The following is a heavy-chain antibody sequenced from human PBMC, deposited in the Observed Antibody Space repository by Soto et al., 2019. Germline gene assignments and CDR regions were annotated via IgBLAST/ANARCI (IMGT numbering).Heavy chain of an antibody. J-gene: IGHJ6*02. D-gene: IGHD3-22*01. CDR1: GFTFSSYA. Sequence: GGSLRLSCAASGFTFSSYAMHWVRQAPGKGLEWVAVISYDGSNKYYADSVKGRFTISRDNSKNTLYLQMNSLRAEDTAVYYCPRVKDFSAWLPPYGMDVWGQGTTVTVSS. CDR2: ISYDGSNK. CDR3: PRVKDFSAWLPPYGMDV. V-gene: IGHV3-30-3*01.